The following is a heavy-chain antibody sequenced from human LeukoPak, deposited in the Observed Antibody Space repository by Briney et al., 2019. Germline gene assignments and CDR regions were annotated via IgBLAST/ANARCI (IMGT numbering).Heavy chain of an antibody. V-gene: IGHV1-2*02. CDR1: GYTFTGYY. CDR2: INPKNCAT. CDR3: ARDYTRNAFDI. D-gene: IGHD2-2*01. Sequence: GASVKVSCKASGYTFTGYYIHWVRQAPGQGLEWMGWINPKNCATHYAQNFLGRVTMTRDTSISTAYMELSRLTSDDTAVYYCARDYTRNAFDIWGQGTMVTVSS. J-gene: IGHJ3*02.